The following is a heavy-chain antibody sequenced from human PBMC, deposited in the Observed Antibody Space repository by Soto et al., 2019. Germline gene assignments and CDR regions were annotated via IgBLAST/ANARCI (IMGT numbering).Heavy chain of an antibody. CDR3: ARDGITFGGVIVPLDY. CDR1: GFTVSSNY. J-gene: IGHJ4*02. D-gene: IGHD3-16*02. Sequence: EVQLVESGGGLVQPGGSLRLSCAASGFTVSSNYMSWVRQAPGKGLEWVSVIYSGGSTYYADSVKGRFTISRDNSKNTLYLQMNSLRAEDTAVYYCARDGITFGGVIVPLDYWGQGTLVTVSS. CDR2: IYSGGST. V-gene: IGHV3-66*01.